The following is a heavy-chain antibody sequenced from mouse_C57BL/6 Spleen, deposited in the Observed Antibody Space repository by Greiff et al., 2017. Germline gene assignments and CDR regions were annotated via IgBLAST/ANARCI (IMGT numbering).Heavy chain of an antibody. V-gene: IGHV14-3*01. D-gene: IGHD1-1*01. J-gene: IGHJ3*01. Sequence: VHVKQSVAELVRPGASVKLSCTASGFNIKNTYMHWVKQRPEQGLEWIGRIDPANGNTKYAPKFQGKATITADTSSNTAYLQLSSLTSEDTAIYYCARHDGSSYGFAYWGQGTLVTVSA. CDR1: GFNIKNTY. CDR3: ARHDGSSYGFAY. CDR2: IDPANGNT.